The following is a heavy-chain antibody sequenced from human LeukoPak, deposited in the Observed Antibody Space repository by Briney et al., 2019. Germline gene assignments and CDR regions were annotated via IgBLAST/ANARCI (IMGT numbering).Heavy chain of an antibody. V-gene: IGHV3-74*01. J-gene: IGHJ4*02. Sequence: GGSLRLSCAASGFTFRSYAMGWVRQAPGKGLVWVARVHGDGYTISYADSVRGRFTISRDNAKDTLYLHMNSLRPEDTAVYYCARAQVGAPTDFWGQGTLVSVSS. CDR3: ARAQVGAPTDF. CDR2: VHGDGYTI. CDR1: GFTFRSYA. D-gene: IGHD1-26*01.